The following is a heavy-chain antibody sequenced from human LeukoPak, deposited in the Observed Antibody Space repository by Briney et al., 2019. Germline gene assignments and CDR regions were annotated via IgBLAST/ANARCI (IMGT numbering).Heavy chain of an antibody. V-gene: IGHV3-30*02. CDR1: GFTFSSYG. J-gene: IGHJ3*02. D-gene: IGHD5-12*01. CDR2: IRYDGSNK. Sequence: PGGSLRLSCAASGFTFSSYGMHWVRQAPGKGLEWVAFIRYDGSNKYYADSVKGRFTISRDNSKNTLYLQMNSLRAEDTAVYYCARVRSGYDKPGAFDIWGQGTMVTVSS. CDR3: ARVRSGYDKPGAFDI.